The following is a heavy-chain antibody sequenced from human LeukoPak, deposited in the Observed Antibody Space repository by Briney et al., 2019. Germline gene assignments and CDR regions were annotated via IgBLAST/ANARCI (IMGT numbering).Heavy chain of an antibody. CDR2: MNPNSDNT. CDR3: ARAKRITMVRGVIVSFDY. CDR1: GYTFTSYD. J-gene: IGHJ4*02. V-gene: IGHV1-8*01. D-gene: IGHD3-10*01. Sequence: GASVKVSCKASGYTFTSYDINWVRQATGQGLEWMGWMNPNSDNTGYAQKFQGRVTMTRDTSISTAYMELSRLRSDDTAVYYCARAKRITMVRGVIVSFDYWGQGTLVTVSS.